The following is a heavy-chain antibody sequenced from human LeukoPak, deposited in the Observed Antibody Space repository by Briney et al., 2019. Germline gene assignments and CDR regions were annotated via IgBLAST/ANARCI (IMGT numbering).Heavy chain of an antibody. J-gene: IGHJ3*02. CDR1: AYTFTDYY. Sequence: ASVKVSCKASAYTFTDYYMHWVRQAPGQGLEWMGWINPNSGVTNYAQKFLGRVTMTRDASISTAYMELSRLRSDDTAVYYCARVLRPTDAFDMWGQGTMVTVSS. CDR2: INPNSGVT. CDR3: ARVLRPTDAFDM. V-gene: IGHV1-2*02.